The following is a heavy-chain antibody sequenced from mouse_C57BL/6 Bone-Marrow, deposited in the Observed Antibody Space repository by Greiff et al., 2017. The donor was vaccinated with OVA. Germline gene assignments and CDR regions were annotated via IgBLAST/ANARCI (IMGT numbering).Heavy chain of an antibody. D-gene: IGHD1-1*01. CDR1: GFTFSDFY. Sequence: EVKLVESGGGLVQSGRSLRLSCATSGFTFSDFYMEWVRQAPGKGLEWIAASRNKANDYTPEYNASVKGRFIVSRDTSQSILYLHMKALGDEDTDIYYCARDYYGSPFAYWGQGTLVTVSA. CDR3: ARDYYGSPFAY. CDR2: SRNKANDYTP. J-gene: IGHJ3*01. V-gene: IGHV7-1*01.